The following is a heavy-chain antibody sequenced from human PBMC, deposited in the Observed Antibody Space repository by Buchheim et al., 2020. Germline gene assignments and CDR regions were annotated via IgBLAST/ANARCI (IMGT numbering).Heavy chain of an antibody. V-gene: IGHV3-23*01. CDR1: GFTFNTYA. CDR3: AKDVRYCSNNRCDS. D-gene: IGHD2-2*01. CDR2: ITSSGGYT. Sequence: EVQLLESGGGLVQPGGSLRHSCAASGFTFNTYAMSWVRQAPGKGLEWVSGITSSGGYTLYADSVKGRFTISRDNFKNTLSLQMNSLRDEDTALYYCAKDVRYCSNNRCDSWGQG. J-gene: IGHJ5*02.